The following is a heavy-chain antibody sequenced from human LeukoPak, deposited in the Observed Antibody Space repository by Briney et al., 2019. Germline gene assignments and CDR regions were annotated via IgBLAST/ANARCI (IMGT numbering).Heavy chain of an antibody. CDR3: ARDNSGYPFDAFDS. J-gene: IGHJ3*02. V-gene: IGHV3-30-3*01. D-gene: IGHD3-22*01. CDR2: ITYDGSNK. CDR1: GSTFSNFA. Sequence: GRSLRLSCAASGSTFSNFAMHWVRQAPGKGLEWVAVITYDGSNKYYADSVKGRFTISRDNSKNTLYLQMNSLRAEDTAVYYCARDNSGYPFDAFDSWGQGTMVTVSS.